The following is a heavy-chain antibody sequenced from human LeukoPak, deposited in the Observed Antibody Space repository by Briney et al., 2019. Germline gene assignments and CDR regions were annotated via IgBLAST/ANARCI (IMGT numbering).Heavy chain of an antibody. J-gene: IGHJ4*02. CDR2: INPNSGGT. CDR1: GYTFTGYY. V-gene: IGHV1-2*02. D-gene: IGHD2-15*01. Sequence: ASVKVSCKASGYTFTGYYMHWVRQAPGQGLEWMGWINPNSGGTNYAQKFQGRVTMTRDTSISTAYMELSRLRSDDTAVYYCARDVHFWDMENYFDYWGQGTLVTVSS. CDR3: ARDVHFWDMENYFDY.